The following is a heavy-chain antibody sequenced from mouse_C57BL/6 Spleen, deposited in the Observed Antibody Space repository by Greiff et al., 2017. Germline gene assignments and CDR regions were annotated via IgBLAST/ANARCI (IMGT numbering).Heavy chain of an antibody. CDR2: IDPETGGT. V-gene: IGHV1-15*01. Sequence: VQLQQSGAELVRPGASVTLSCKASGYTFTDYEMHWVKQTPVHGLEWIGAIDPETGGTAYNQKFKGKAILTADKSSSTAYMELRSLTSEDSAVYYCTVYYGNSGAMDYWGQGTSVTVPS. CDR1: GYTFTDYE. D-gene: IGHD2-1*01. J-gene: IGHJ4*01. CDR3: TVYYGNSGAMDY.